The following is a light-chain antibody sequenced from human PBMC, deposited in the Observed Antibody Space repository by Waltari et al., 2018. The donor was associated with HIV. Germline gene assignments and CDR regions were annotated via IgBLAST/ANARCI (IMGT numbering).Light chain of an antibody. J-gene: IGLJ3*02. V-gene: IGLV2-14*01. CDR1: DTDVGPYTY. CDR2: EVS. CDR3: TSYTTTNTWV. Sequence: QSALTQPASVSGSPGQSITISCTGPDTDVGPYTYFSWFQHHPGKDPKLIISEVSNRPSGVSHRFSGSKSGNTASLIISGLQAEDEASYYCTSYTTTNTWVFGGGTNLTVL.